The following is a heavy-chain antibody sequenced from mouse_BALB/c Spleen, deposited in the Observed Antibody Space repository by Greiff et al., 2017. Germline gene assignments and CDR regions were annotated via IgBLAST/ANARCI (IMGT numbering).Heavy chain of an antibody. CDR2: ISSGGSYT. Sequence: DVHLVESGGGLVKPGGSLKLSCAASGFTFSSYTMSWVRQTPEKRLEWVATISSGGSYTYYPDSVKGRFTISRDNAKNTLYLQMSSLKSEDTAMYYCTRIYYGYDVYYAMDYWGQGTSVTVSS. V-gene: IGHV5-6-4*01. J-gene: IGHJ4*01. CDR3: TRIYYGYDVYYAMDY. CDR1: GFTFSSYT. D-gene: IGHD2-2*01.